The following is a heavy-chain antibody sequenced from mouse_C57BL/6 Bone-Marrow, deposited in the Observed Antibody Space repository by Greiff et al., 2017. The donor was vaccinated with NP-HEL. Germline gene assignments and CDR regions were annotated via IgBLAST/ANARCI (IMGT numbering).Heavy chain of an antibody. CDR2: ISSGSSTI. CDR3: ARPGAVVEGFAY. CDR1: GFTFSDYG. D-gene: IGHD1-1*01. J-gene: IGHJ3*01. V-gene: IGHV5-17*01. Sequence: EVQVVESGGGLVNPGGSLKLSCAASGFTFSDYGMHWVRQAPEQGLEWVAYISSGSSTIYYADPVKGRFTISSDNAKNTLFLQMTSLRSEDTAMYYCARPGAVVEGFAYWGQGTLVTVSA.